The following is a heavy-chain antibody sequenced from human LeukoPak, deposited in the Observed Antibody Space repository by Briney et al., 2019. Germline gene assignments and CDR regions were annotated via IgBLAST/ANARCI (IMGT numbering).Heavy chain of an antibody. J-gene: IGHJ4*02. CDR3: ASRGHVGSGTYSPYDY. D-gene: IGHD3-10*01. CDR2: ISGSGGST. V-gene: IGHV3-23*01. CDR1: GFPLSSYA. Sequence: GGSLRLSCAVSGFPLSSYAMSWVRQAPGKGLEWVSAISGSGGSTYYADSVKGRFTISRDNSKNTLYLQMNSLRAEDTAVYYCASRGHVGSGTYSPYDYWGQGTLVTVSS.